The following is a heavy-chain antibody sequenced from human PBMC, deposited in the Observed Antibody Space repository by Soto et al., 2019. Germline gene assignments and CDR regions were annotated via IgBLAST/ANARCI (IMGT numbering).Heavy chain of an antibody. J-gene: IGHJ5*02. Sequence: SLRLSCAASGFTFSSYWMHWVRQAPGKGLVWVSRINSDGSSTSYADSVKGRFTISRDNAKNTLYLQMNSLRAEDTAVYYCARDRRGGSYGNWFDPWGQGTLVTVSS. V-gene: IGHV3-74*01. CDR2: INSDGSST. D-gene: IGHD1-26*01. CDR1: GFTFSSYW. CDR3: ARDRRGGSYGNWFDP.